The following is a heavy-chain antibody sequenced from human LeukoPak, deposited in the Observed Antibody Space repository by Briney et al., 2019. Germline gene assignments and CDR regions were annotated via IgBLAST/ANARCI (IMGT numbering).Heavy chain of an antibody. D-gene: IGHD3-22*01. J-gene: IGHJ4*02. CDR2: ISYDGSNK. V-gene: IGHV3-30*18. Sequence: GGSLRLSCAASGFTFSSYGMHWVRQAPGKGLEWVAVISYDGSNKYYADSVKGRFTISRDNSKNTLYLQMNSLRAEDTAVYYCAKDRPYYYDSSGDAERFDYWGQGTLVTVSS. CDR1: GFTFSSYG. CDR3: AKDRPYYYDSSGDAERFDY.